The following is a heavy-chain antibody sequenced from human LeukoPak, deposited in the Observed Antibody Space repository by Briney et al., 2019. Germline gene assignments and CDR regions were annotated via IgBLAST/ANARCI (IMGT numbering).Heavy chain of an antibody. CDR3: ARLIGNYYDSSGYRYGA. D-gene: IGHD3-22*01. Sequence: PSETLSLTCTVSGGSISSSSYYWGWIRQPPGKGLEWIGSIYYSGSTYYNPSLKSRVTISVDTSKNQFSLKLSSVTAADTAVYYCARLIGNYYDSSGYRYGAWGQGTLVTVSS. J-gene: IGHJ4*02. CDR2: IYYSGST. CDR1: GGSISSSSYY. V-gene: IGHV4-39*01.